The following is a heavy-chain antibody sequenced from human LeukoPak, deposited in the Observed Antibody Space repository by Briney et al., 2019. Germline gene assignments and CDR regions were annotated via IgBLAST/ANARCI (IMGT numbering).Heavy chain of an antibody. CDR1: GFTFDDYA. V-gene: IGHV3-9*03. CDR3: AKDIGPDNWNYGREYYFDY. D-gene: IGHD1-7*01. CDR2: ISWNSGSI. J-gene: IGHJ4*02. Sequence: GRSLRLSCAASGFTFDDYAMHWVRQAPGKGLEWVSGISWNSGSIGYADSVKGRFTISRDNAKNSLYLQMNSLRAEDMALYYCAKDIGPDNWNYGREYYFDYWGQGTLVTVSS.